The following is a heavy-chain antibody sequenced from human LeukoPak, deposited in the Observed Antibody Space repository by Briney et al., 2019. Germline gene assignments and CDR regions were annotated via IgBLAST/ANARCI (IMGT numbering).Heavy chain of an antibody. D-gene: IGHD1-26*01. CDR3: ATVVRAWADNYYYYYMDV. CDR1: GYTLTELS. J-gene: IGHJ6*03. V-gene: IGHV1-24*01. CDR2: FDPEDGET. Sequence: ASVKVSCKVSGYTLTELSMHWVRQAPGKGLEWVGGFDPEDGETIYAQKFQGRVTMTEDTSTDTAYMELSSPRSEDTAVYYCATVVRAWADNYYYYYMDVWGKGTTVTVSS.